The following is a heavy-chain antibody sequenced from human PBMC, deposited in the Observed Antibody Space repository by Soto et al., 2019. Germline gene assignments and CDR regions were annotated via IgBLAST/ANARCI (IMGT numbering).Heavy chain of an antibody. V-gene: IGHV1-69*01. Sequence: QVQLVQSGAEVKKPGSSVKVSCKASGGTFSSYAISWVRQAPGQGLEWMGGIIPIFGTANYAPKFQGRVTITADESTSTAYMELSSLRSEDTAVYYCASPYASTTYYYYYGMDVWGQGTTVTVSS. D-gene: IGHD3-10*01. J-gene: IGHJ6*02. CDR1: GGTFSSYA. CDR2: IIPIFGTA. CDR3: ASPYASTTYYYYYGMDV.